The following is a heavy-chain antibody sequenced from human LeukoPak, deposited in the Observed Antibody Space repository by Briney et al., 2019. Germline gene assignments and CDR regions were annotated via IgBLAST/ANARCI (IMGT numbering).Heavy chain of an antibody. CDR3: ARGGAKVGATRGIDY. J-gene: IGHJ4*02. D-gene: IGHD1-26*01. CDR2: ISGSGGST. CDR1: GFTFSSYA. Sequence: GGSLRLSCAASGFTFSSYAMSWVRQAPGKGLEWVSAISGSGGSTYYADSVKGRFTISRDNSKNTLYLQMNSLRSDDTAVYYCARGGAKVGATRGIDYWGQGTLVTVSS. V-gene: IGHV3-23*01.